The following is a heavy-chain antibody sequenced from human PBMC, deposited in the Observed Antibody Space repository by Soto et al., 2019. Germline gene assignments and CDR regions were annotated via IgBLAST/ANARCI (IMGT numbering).Heavy chain of an antibody. CDR1: GYTFTSYA. CDR3: CTLYYDIWTGPPPY. Sequence: GASVKVSCKASGYTFTSYAMHLVRQAPVQILELIVWINAGNFNTKYSQKFQGRFTITMYTSAITSYIELIILISEYTAVYYCCTLYYDIWTGPPPYWGQGTLVTVSS. J-gene: IGHJ4*02. V-gene: IGHV1-3*01. CDR2: INAGNFNT. D-gene: IGHD3-9*01.